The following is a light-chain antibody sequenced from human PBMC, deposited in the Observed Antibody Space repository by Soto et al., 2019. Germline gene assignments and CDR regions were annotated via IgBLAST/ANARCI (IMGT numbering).Light chain of an antibody. CDR2: AAS. V-gene: IGKV1-39*01. J-gene: IGKJ3*01. Sequence: QITQSPSSLSASVGDRVTITCRASQAIGTALGWYQQKPGRAPKLLIYAASYLQSGFPSRFSGTGSGTEFTLTISSLQPEDFATYYCQESYNTVTFGPGTMVDIK. CDR1: QAIGTA. CDR3: QESYNTVT.